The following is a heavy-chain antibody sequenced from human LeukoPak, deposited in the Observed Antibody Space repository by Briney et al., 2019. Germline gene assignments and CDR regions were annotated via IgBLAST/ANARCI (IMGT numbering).Heavy chain of an antibody. CDR1: GFTFSSYS. D-gene: IGHD3-10*01. Sequence: RPGRSLRLSCAASGFTFSSYSMNWVRQAPGKGLEWVSSISSSSSYIYYADSVKGRFTISRDNAKNSLYLQMNSLRAEDTAVYYCASITMVRGADFDYWGQGTLVTVSS. CDR2: ISSSSSYI. CDR3: ASITMVRGADFDY. V-gene: IGHV3-21*01. J-gene: IGHJ4*02.